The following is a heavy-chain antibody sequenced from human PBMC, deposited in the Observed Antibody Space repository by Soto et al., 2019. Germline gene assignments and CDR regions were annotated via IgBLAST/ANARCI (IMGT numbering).Heavy chain of an antibody. D-gene: IGHD4-17*01. J-gene: IGHJ6*02. CDR1: GYTFTSYG. CDR2: ISAYNGNT. Sequence: GASVKVSCKASGYTFTSYGISWVRQAPGQGLEWMGWISAYNGNTNYAQKLQGRVTMTTDTSTSTAYMELRSLRSDDTAVYYCARVSRDYNYYYYGMDVWGQGTTVTVS. V-gene: IGHV1-18*04. CDR3: ARVSRDYNYYYYGMDV.